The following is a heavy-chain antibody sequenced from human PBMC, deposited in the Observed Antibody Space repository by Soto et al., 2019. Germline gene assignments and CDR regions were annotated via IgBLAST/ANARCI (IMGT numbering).Heavy chain of an antibody. CDR3: AREYGDYVSFRYYYYYMDV. D-gene: IGHD4-17*01. Sequence: EVQLVESGGGLVQPGGSLRLSCAASGFTFSSYSMNWVRQAPGKGLERGSYISSSSSTIYYADSVKGRFTISRDNAKNSLYLQMNSLRAEDTAVYYCAREYGDYVSFRYYYYYMDVWGKGTTVTVSS. CDR2: ISSSSSTI. CDR1: GFTFSSYS. J-gene: IGHJ6*03. V-gene: IGHV3-48*01.